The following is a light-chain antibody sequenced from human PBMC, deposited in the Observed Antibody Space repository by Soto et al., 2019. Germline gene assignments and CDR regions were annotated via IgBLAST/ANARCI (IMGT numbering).Light chain of an antibody. J-gene: IGKJ5*01. CDR1: QSVSSN. V-gene: IGKV3-15*01. Sequence: EIVMTQSPATLSVSPGERATLSCRACQSVSSNLAWYQQKPGQAPRLLIYGASTRATGIPARFSGIRSATDFTLTISSLQSEDFALYYCQQYNNWPPTFGQGTRLEIK. CDR2: GAS. CDR3: QQYNNWPPT.